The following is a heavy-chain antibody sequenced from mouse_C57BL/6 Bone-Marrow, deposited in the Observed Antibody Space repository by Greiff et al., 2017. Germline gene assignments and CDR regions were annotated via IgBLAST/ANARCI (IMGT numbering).Heavy chain of an antibody. CDR3: ATYYSNYDAMDY. CDR1: GYTFTSYW. CDR2: INPSSGYT. Sequence: QVQLQQSGAELAKPGASVKLSCKASGYTFTSYWMHWVKQRPGQGLEWIGYINPSSGYTKYNQKFKDKATLTADKSSSTAYMQLISLTYEDSAVYYCATYYSNYDAMDYWGQGTSVTVSS. D-gene: IGHD2-5*01. V-gene: IGHV1-7*01. J-gene: IGHJ4*01.